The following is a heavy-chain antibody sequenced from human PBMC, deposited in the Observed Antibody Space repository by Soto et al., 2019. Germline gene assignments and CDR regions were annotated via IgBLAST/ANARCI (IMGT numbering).Heavy chain of an antibody. D-gene: IGHD4-17*01. CDR1: GFTFSSYG. J-gene: IGHJ4*02. CDR3: ARDRGGDYEIAYYFDY. Sequence: GGSLRLSCAASGFTFSSYGMHWVRQAPDKGLEWVAVIWYDGSNKYYADSVKGRFTISRDNSKNTLYLQMNSLRAEDTAVYYCARDRGGDYEIAYYFDYWGQGTLVTVSS. V-gene: IGHV3-33*01. CDR2: IWYDGSNK.